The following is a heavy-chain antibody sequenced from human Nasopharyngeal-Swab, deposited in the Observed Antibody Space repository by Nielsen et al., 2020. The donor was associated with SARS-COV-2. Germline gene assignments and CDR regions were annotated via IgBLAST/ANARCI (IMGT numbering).Heavy chain of an antibody. CDR1: GFSLSTSGVG. V-gene: IGHV2-5*01. CDR2: IYWYDDK. J-gene: IGHJ2*01. D-gene: IGHD6-13*01. CDR3: AHADSYSSSWYLSWYFDL. Sequence: SGPTLVKPTQTLTLTCTFSGFSLSTSGVGVGWIRQPPGKALEWLALIYWYDDKRYSPSLKSRLTITKDTSKNQVVLTMTNMDPVDTATYYCAHADSYSSSWYLSWYFDLWGRGTLVTVSS.